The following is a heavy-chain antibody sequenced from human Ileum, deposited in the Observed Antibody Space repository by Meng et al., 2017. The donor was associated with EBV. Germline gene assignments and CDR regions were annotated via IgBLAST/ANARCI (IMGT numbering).Heavy chain of an antibody. V-gene: IGHV1-69*15. CDR3: AVSTMTGSWLDP. J-gene: IGHJ5*02. Sequence: QVHPVQSGAEVKKHGSSVKVSCTASGDTFNTFAVNWMRQAPGQRLEWMGTIVPLFGKTNYARKFQGRVTITADASAKTVYMELTSVRYEDTAVFFCAVSTMTGSWLDPWGQGTLVTVSS. CDR2: IVPLFGKT. D-gene: IGHD3-3*01. CDR1: GDTFNTFA.